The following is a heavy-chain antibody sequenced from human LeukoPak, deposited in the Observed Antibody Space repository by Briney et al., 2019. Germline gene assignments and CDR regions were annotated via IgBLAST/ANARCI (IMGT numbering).Heavy chain of an antibody. V-gene: IGHV4-39*01. CDR2: IYYSGST. Sequence: SETLSLTCTVSGGSISSSSYYWGWIRQPPGKGLEWIGSIYYSGSTYYNPSLKSRVTISVDTPKNQFSLKLSSVTAADTAVYYCARHQSLYCSSTSCYGGNDDWFDPWGQGTLVTVSS. CDR3: ARHQSLYCSSTSCYGGNDDWFDP. CDR1: GGSISSSSYY. J-gene: IGHJ5*02. D-gene: IGHD2-2*01.